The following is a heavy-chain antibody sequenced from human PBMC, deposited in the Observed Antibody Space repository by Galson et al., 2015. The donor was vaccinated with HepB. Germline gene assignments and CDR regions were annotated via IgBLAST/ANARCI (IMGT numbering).Heavy chain of an antibody. CDR1: GFTFFTYG. CDR2: ISYDGSDE. Sequence: SLRLSCAASGFTFFTYGMHWVRQAPGKGLEWVAVISYDGSDEYYADSVKGRFTISRDNSKHTLYLQMDSLRAEDTAVYYCAKRRGGRDTSGSYHHFDSWGQGTLVTVSS. CDR3: AKRRGGRDTSGSYHHFDS. D-gene: IGHD3-22*01. J-gene: IGHJ4*02. V-gene: IGHV3-30*18.